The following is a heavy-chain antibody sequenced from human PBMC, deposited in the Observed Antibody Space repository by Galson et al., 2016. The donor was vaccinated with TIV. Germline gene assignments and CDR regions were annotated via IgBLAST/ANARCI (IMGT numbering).Heavy chain of an antibody. J-gene: IGHJ4*02. D-gene: IGHD4-17*01. CDR3: ARENDFGDYLSDY. CDR1: GFNFDNYG. CDR2: ISFDGTQK. Sequence: SLRLSCAASGFNFDNYGIHWVRQAPGLGLQWVAVISFDGTQKYYADSVKGRFSISRDNSKNTLFLQMNSLRPEDTAVYYCARENDFGDYLSDYWGQGTLVTVSA. V-gene: IGHV3-30*03.